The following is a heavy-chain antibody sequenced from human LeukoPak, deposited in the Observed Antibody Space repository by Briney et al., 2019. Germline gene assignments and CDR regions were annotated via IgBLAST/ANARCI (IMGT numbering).Heavy chain of an antibody. D-gene: IGHD1-26*01. J-gene: IGHJ4*02. CDR3: ASSVGSTDY. Sequence: SETLSLTCAVYGESLSKYYWTWIRQSPGKGLEWIGEINHRGSTNLNPSLKSRVTLSVDTSKHQFSLKLTSVTAADAAVYYCASSVGSTDYWGQGALVTVSS. V-gene: IGHV4-34*01. CDR1: GESLSKYY. CDR2: INHRGST.